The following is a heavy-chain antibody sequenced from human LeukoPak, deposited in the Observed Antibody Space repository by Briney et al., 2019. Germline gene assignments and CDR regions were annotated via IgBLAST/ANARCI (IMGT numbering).Heavy chain of an antibody. CDR1: GFTVSSNY. CDR2: IYSGGST. CDR3: ARVDGGGYSYGFDY. Sequence: RGSLRLSCAASGFTVSSNYMSWVRQAPGKGLEWVSVIYSGGSTYYADSVKGRFTISRDNSKNTLYLQMNSLRAEDTAVYYCARVDGGGYSYGFDYWGQGTLVTVSS. D-gene: IGHD5-18*01. V-gene: IGHV3-66*01. J-gene: IGHJ4*02.